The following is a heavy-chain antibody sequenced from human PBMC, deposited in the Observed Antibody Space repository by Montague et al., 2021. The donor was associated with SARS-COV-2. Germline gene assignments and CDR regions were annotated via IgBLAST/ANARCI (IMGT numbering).Heavy chain of an antibody. V-gene: IGHV4-34*01. CDR3: ARTPKMDDYVWGSYRFTAFST. D-gene: IGHD3-16*02. CDR2: INDGGSV. J-gene: IGHJ3*02. Sequence: SETLSLTCGVYGGSFSGYFWTWIRQPPGEGLEWIGEINDGGSVTYNPSLKSRLTMSVDTSKKQFSLNLTSVAAADMAVYYCARTPKMDDYVWGSYRFTAFSTWGQGTMVIVSS. CDR1: GGSFSGYF.